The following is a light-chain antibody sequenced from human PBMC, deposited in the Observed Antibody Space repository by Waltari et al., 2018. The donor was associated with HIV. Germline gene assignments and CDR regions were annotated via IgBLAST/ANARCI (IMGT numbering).Light chain of an antibody. V-gene: IGKV4-1*01. CDR3: QQYYSTLPYT. J-gene: IGKJ2*01. CDR1: QSVLYSSNNKNY. Sequence: DIVMTQSPDSLAVSLGERATIHCKSSQSVLYSSNNKNYLAWYQQKPGQPPKLLIYWASTRESGVPDRFSGSGSGTDFTLTISSLQAEDVAVYYCQQYYSTLPYTFGQGTKLEIK. CDR2: WAS.